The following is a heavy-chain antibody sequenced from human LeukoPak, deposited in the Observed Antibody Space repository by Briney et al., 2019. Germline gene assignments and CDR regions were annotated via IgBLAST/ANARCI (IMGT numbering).Heavy chain of an antibody. CDR2: IYHTGSA. CDR3: ARYCTSTTCILRGFDY. J-gene: IGHJ4*02. Sequence: PSETLSLTCSVSGYSFTSGHYWDWIRQPPGKGLEWIANIYHTGSAHYNPSLKSRVTISVDTSKNQFSLELSSVTAADTAVYYCARYCTSTTCILRGFDYWGQGTLVTVSS. D-gene: IGHD2-2*01. CDR1: GYSFTSGHY. V-gene: IGHV4-38-2*01.